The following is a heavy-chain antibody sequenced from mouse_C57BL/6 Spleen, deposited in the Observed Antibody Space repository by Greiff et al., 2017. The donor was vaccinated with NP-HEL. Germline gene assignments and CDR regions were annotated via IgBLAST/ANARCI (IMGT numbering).Heavy chain of an antibody. V-gene: IGHV14-4*01. D-gene: IGHD1-1*01. CDR1: VFNIKDDY. CDR3: TPTVVAPGAMDY. Sequence: FQLQPSVASLVRPGASVPLSCTASVFNIKDDYMPCVKQRPEQGLAWIGWIDPENGDTEYASKFQGKATITADTSSNTAYLQLSSLTSEDTAVYYCTPTVVAPGAMDYWGQGTSVTVSS. CDR2: IDPENGDT. J-gene: IGHJ4*01.